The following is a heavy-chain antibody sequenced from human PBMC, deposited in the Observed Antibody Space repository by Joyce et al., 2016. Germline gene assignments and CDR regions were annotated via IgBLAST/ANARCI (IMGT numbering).Heavy chain of an antibody. CDR1: GFTFNSYS. CDR3: AKNLRDWGLFNGLDV. Sequence: EGQLLESGGGLVQPGGSLRLSCSASGFTFNSYSMTGVRQAPGKGLEWVSIISASAAKTHYADSVKGRVTISRDKIKNILYLQMNSLRVEDTAVYYCAKNLRDWGLFNGLDVWGQGTTVTVSS. J-gene: IGHJ6*02. CDR2: ISASAAKT. V-gene: IGHV3-23*01. D-gene: IGHD3/OR15-3a*01.